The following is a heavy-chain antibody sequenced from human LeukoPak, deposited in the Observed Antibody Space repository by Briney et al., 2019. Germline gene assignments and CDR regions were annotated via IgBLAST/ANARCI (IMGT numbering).Heavy chain of an antibody. Sequence: GGSLRLPCAASGFTFSESSMSWVRQAPGKGLEWVSNIRSNGRDTHYTDSVKGRFTISRDNSRNTLYLEMNSLRAEDTAVYYCVKGGYVTYFDPWGQGTLVTVSS. V-gene: IGHV3-23*01. CDR2: IRSNGRDT. CDR1: GFTFSESS. J-gene: IGHJ5*02. CDR3: VKGGYVTYFDP. D-gene: IGHD2-15*01.